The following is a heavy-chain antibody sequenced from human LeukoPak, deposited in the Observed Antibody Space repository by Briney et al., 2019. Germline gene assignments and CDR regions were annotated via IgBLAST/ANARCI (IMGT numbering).Heavy chain of an antibody. CDR2: IKTKSEGGTI. Sequence: PGGSLRLSCAASGYTFSDHYIDWVPQARGKGLEWVGRIKTKSEGGTIDYAAPVRGRFTISRDDSENTLYLQMSSLRAEDTAAYYCASGRGSYFYYGMDVWGQGTTVTVSS. J-gene: IGHJ6*02. V-gene: IGHV3-15*07. CDR1: GYTFSDHY. D-gene: IGHD1-26*01. CDR3: ASGRGSYFYYGMDV.